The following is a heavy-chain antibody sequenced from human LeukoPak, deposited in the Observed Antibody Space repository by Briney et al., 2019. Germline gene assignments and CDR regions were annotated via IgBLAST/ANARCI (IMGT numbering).Heavy chain of an antibody. J-gene: IGHJ3*02. CDR2: INHSGST. CDR3: ARGPGYSSSDGAFDI. Sequence: PSETLSLTCSVSGGSINSDGFYWGWIRQPPGKGLEWIGEINHSGSTNYNPSLKSRVTISVDTSKNQFSLKLSSVTAADTAVYYCARGPGYSSSDGAFDIWGQGTMVTVSS. CDR1: GGSINSDGFY. D-gene: IGHD6-13*01. V-gene: IGHV4-39*07.